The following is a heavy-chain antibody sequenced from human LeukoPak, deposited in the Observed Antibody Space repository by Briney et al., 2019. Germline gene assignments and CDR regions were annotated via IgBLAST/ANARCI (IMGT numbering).Heavy chain of an antibody. Sequence: GGSLRLSCAASGFTFSSYAMSWVRQAPGKGLEWVSAISGSGGSTYYADSVKGRFTISRDNSKNTLYLQMSSLTAEDTAVYYCAKWGSGDFDYWGQGNLVTVSS. CDR3: AKWGSGDFDY. CDR1: GFTFSSYA. J-gene: IGHJ4*02. V-gene: IGHV3-23*01. CDR2: ISGSGGST. D-gene: IGHD3-16*01.